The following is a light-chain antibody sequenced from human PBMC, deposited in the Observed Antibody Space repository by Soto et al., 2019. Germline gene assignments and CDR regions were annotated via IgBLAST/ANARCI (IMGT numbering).Light chain of an antibody. CDR3: SSYAGSSTVV. V-gene: IGLV2-8*01. J-gene: IGLJ2*01. Sequence: QSALTQPPSASGSPGQSVTISCTGTSSDVGGYNYVSWYQQHPGKVPKLMIYEVNKRPSGVPDRFSGSKSGNTASLTVSGLQAEDEADYHCSSYAGSSTVVFGGGTKLTVL. CDR2: EVN. CDR1: SSDVGGYNY.